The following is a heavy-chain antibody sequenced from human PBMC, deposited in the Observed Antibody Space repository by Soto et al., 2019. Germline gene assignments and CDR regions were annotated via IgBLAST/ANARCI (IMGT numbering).Heavy chain of an antibody. CDR3: ARDNGYSYGYTLDH. CDR2: IYYSGST. Sequence: SGTLSLPCPVSCGSISSYHWGWVPPPPGKGLEWIGYIYYSGSTNYNPSLKSRVTISVDTSKNQFSLKLSSVTAADTAVYYCARDNGYSYGYTLDHWGQGTLVTVSS. V-gene: IGHV4-59*01. J-gene: IGHJ4*02. D-gene: IGHD5-18*01. CDR1: CGSISSYH.